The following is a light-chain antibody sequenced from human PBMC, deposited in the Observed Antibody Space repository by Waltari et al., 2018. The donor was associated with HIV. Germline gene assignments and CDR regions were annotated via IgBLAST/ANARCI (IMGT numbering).Light chain of an antibody. J-gene: IGLJ3*02. CDR2: EVS. CDR1: SSDVGVYDY. V-gene: IGLV2-14*01. CDR3: MSYTTSITLVV. Sequence: QSALTQTASVSGSPGQSITISCTGTSSDVGVYDYVSWYQHHPGKPPKLLLFEVSYRPSVVSRRCSGSTSGNTASLTISVLLAEDEADYYCMSYTTSITLVVFGGGTRLTVL.